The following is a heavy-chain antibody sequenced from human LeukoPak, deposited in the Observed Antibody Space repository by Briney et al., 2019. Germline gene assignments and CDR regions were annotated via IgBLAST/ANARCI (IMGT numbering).Heavy chain of an antibody. J-gene: IGHJ6*02. CDR1: GYTFTGYY. CDR3: ARDGQDIVVVPAAIRDYYYYGIDV. D-gene: IGHD2-2*02. Sequence: ASVKVSCKASGYTFTGYYMHWVRQAPGQGLEWMGWINPNSGGTNYAQKFQGRVTMTRDTSISTAYMELRRLRSDDTAVYYCARDGQDIVVVPAAIRDYYYYGIDVWGQGTTVTVSS. V-gene: IGHV1-2*02. CDR2: INPNSGGT.